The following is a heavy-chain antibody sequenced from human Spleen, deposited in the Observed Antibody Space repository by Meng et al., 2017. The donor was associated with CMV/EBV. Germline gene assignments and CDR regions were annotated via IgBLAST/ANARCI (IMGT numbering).Heavy chain of an antibody. D-gene: IGHD6-13*01. J-gene: IGHJ6*02. CDR2: INHSGST. CDR3: ARRRTVKQLVFTRPDYYGVDV. Sequence: SETLSLTCAVYGGSFSGYYWSWIRQPPGKGLEWNGEINHSGSTNYNPSLRSRLTMSIDTSKKQFSLQLRSVTAADTAVYYCARRRTVKQLVFTRPDYYGVDVWGQGTTVTVSS. CDR1: GGSFSGYY. V-gene: IGHV4-34*01.